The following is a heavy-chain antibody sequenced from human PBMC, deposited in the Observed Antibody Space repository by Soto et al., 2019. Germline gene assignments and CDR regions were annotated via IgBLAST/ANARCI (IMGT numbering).Heavy chain of an antibody. Sequence: PGASLHISCQGSGYSCTCYCISWVRPMPGKGLEWMGRIDPSDSYNNYSPSFQSHVTISADNTISTAYLPGSSIEAYDTAMYYCARRAARRPGIDYWGQGTLVTVSS. CDR2: IDPSDSYN. J-gene: IGHJ4*02. CDR1: GYSCTCYC. D-gene: IGHD6-6*01. V-gene: IGHV5-10-1*01. CDR3: ARRAARRPGIDY.